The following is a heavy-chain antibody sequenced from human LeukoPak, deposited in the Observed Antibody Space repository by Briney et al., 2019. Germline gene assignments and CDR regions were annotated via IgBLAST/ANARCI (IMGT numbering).Heavy chain of an antibody. CDR3: AQGLRSYYYYGMDV. J-gene: IGHJ6*02. CDR1: GFTFSSYG. Sequence: GGSLRLSCAASGFTFSSYGMHWVRQAPGKGLEWAAVISYDGSNKYYADSVKGRFTISRDNSKNTLYLQMNSLRAEDTAVYYCAQGLRSYYYYGMDVWGQGTTVTVSS. V-gene: IGHV3-30*18. CDR2: ISYDGSNK. D-gene: IGHD1-14*01.